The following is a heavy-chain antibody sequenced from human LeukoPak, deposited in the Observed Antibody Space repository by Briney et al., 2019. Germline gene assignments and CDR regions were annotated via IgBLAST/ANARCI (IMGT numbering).Heavy chain of an antibody. V-gene: IGHV3-23*01. D-gene: IGHD3-3*01. J-gene: IGHJ4*02. CDR2: ISGSGGST. Sequence: PGGSLRLSCAASGFTFSSYAMSWVRQAPGKGLEWVSAISGSGGSTYYADSVKGRFTISRDNSKNTLYLQMNSLRAEDTAVYYCAKIFWSGYYRGGYFDYWGQGTLVTVSS. CDR1: GFTFSSYA. CDR3: AKIFWSGYYRGGYFDY.